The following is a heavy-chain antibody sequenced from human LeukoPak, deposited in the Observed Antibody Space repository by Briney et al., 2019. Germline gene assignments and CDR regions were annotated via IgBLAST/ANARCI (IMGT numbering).Heavy chain of an antibody. Sequence: GGSLRLSCAASGFTFRNYWMSWVRQAPGKGLEWVANIKQDESEKYYVDSVKGRFTISRDNSKNSLYLQMNSLRAEDTAVYYCARDPNYYDISGSYLPLDYWGQGTLVTVSS. CDR1: GFTFRNYW. CDR2: IKQDESEK. D-gene: IGHD3-22*01. J-gene: IGHJ4*02. CDR3: ARDPNYYDISGSYLPLDY. V-gene: IGHV3-7*01.